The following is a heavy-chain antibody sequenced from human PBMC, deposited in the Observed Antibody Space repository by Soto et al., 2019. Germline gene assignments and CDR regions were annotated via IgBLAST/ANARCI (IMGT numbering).Heavy chain of an antibody. V-gene: IGHV1-46*01. CDR3: ARDRGDLRFLEWLLRSYGMDV. Sequence: GASVKVSCKVSGYTFTSYYMHWVRQAPGQGLEWMGIINPSGGSTSYAQKFQGRVTMTRDTSTSTVYMELSSLRSEDTAVYYCARDRGDLRFLEWLLRSYGMDVWGQGTTVTVSS. CDR1: GYTFTSYY. D-gene: IGHD3-3*01. J-gene: IGHJ6*02. CDR2: INPSGGST.